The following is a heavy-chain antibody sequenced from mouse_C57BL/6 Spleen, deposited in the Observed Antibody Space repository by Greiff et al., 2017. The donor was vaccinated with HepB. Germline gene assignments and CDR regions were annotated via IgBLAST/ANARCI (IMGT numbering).Heavy chain of an antibody. V-gene: IGHV1-76*01. CDR1: GYTFTDYY. D-gene: IGHD1-1*01. Sequence: VQLQQSGAELVRPGASVKLSCKASGYTFTDYYINWVKQRPGQGLEWIARIYPGSGNTYYNEKFKGKATLTAEKSSSTAYMQLSSLTSEDSAVYFCAREGGSSPAWFAYWGQGTLVTVSA. J-gene: IGHJ3*01. CDR3: AREGGSSPAWFAY. CDR2: IYPGSGNT.